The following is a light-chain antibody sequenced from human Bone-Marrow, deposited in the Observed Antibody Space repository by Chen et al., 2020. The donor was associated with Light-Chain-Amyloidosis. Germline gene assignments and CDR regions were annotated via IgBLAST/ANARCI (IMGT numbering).Light chain of an antibody. CDR2: NNN. CDR3: AAWDGSLRGVV. Sequence: QSVLPLPPSASGTPGQWVLLSCSGSSSNIVKNYVYWYQQLPGAAPKLLIYNNNQRPSGVSERFSGSKSGTTAALAISGRRSEDEADYHCAAWDGSLRGVVFGGGSKLTVL. CDR1: SSNIVKNY. V-gene: IGLV1-47*01. J-gene: IGLJ2*01.